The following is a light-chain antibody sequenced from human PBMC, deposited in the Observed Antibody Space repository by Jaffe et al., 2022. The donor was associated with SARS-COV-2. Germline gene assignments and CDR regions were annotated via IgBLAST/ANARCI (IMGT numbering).Light chain of an antibody. Sequence: QSALTQPASVSGSPGQSITISCTGSSSDVGGHNYVSWYQQHPNKAPKVMIFDVSNRPSGVSNRFSGSKSGNTASLTISGLQAEDEADYYCSSYTSSSTFVFGTGTKVTVL. CDR1: SSDVGGHNY. J-gene: IGLJ1*01. CDR2: DVS. V-gene: IGLV2-14*03. CDR3: SSYTSSSTFV.